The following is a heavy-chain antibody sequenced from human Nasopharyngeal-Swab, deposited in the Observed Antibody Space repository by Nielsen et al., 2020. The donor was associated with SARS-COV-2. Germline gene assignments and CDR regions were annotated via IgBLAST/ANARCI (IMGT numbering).Heavy chain of an antibody. V-gene: IGHV3-33*01. CDR1: GFTFSSYG. Sequence: GESLKISCAASGFTFSSYGMHWVRQAPGKGLEWVAVIWYDGSSKYYADSVKGRFTISRDNSKNTLYLQMNSLRAEDTAVYYCARGTISMDVWGQGTTVTVSS. CDR3: ARGTISMDV. J-gene: IGHJ6*02. D-gene: IGHD4/OR15-4a*01. CDR2: IWYDGSSK.